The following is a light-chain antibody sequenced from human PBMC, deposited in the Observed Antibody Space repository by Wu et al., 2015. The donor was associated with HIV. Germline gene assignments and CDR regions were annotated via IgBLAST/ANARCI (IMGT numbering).Light chain of an antibody. CDR1: QDIGDS. J-gene: IGKJ1*01. V-gene: IGKV1-27*01. CDR3: QKYNTAPWT. Sequence: DVEMTQSPSSLSASVGDRITITCRASQDIGDSLAWYQHIPGKVPRLLIFAASTLQSGVPARFSGSRSGADFTLTISPLQPEDVATYYCQKYNTAPWTFGQGTKVEMK. CDR2: AAS.